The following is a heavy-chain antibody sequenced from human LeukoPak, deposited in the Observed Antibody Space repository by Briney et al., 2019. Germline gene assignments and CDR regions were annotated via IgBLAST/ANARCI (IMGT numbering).Heavy chain of an antibody. V-gene: IGHV1-46*01. Sequence: ASVKVSCKTSGYSLPIHYIHWVRQAPGQGLEWMGIMNPSVGATTYAPRFQGRVTMTRDTSTSTFYMELSGLTSEDTAVYYCAREGVFQAFDFWGQGTMVTASS. D-gene: IGHD3-16*01. CDR2: MNPSVGAT. J-gene: IGHJ3*01. CDR3: AREGVFQAFDF. CDR1: GYSLPIHY.